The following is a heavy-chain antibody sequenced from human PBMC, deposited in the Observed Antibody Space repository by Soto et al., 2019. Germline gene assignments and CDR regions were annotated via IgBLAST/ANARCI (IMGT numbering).Heavy chain of an antibody. Sequence: ASVKVSCKASGGTFSSYAISWVRQAPGQGLEWMGWINPNSGGTNYAQKFQGRVTMTRDTSISTAYMELSRLRSDDTAVYYCARGVRFLEWLLILDYWGQGTLVTVSS. CDR3: ARGVRFLEWLLILDY. V-gene: IGHV1-2*02. J-gene: IGHJ4*02. CDR2: INPNSGGT. CDR1: GGTFSSYA. D-gene: IGHD3-3*01.